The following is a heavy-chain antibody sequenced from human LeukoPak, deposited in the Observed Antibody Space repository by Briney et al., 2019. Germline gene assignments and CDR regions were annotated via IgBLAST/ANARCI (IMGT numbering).Heavy chain of an antibody. D-gene: IGHD4-17*01. CDR2: IWYDGSNK. CDR3: ARGLDYGDYERFDY. Sequence: GRSLRLSCAASGFTFSSYGMHWVRQAPGKGLEWVAVIWYDGSNKYYADSVKGRFTISRDNSKNTLHLQMNSLRAEDTAVYYCARGLDYGDYERFDYWGQGTLVTVSS. J-gene: IGHJ4*02. V-gene: IGHV3-33*01. CDR1: GFTFSSYG.